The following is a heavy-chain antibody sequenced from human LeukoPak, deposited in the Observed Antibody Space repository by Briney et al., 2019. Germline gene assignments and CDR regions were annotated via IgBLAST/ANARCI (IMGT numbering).Heavy chain of an antibody. CDR3: ARAPIVVVPAATPPYFDY. CDR1: GFTFSSYA. CDR2: ISYDGSNK. V-gene: IGHV3-30-3*01. J-gene: IGHJ4*02. Sequence: GGSLRLSCAASGFTFSSYAMHWVRQAPGKGLEWVAVISYDGSNKYYADSVKGLFTISRDNSKNTLYLQMNSLRAEDTAVYYCARAPIVVVPAATPPYFDYWGQGTLVTVSS. D-gene: IGHD2-2*02.